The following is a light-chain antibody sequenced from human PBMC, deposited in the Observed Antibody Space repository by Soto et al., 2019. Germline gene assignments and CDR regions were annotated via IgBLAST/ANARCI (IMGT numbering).Light chain of an antibody. CDR1: QSVSSY. Sequence: EIVLTQSPATLSLSPGERATLSCRASQSVSSYLAWYQQKPGQAPRLLIYDASNRATGIPARFSGSGSGTDFPLTISRLEPEDFAVYYCQQRSNWPQFTFGPGTKVDIK. CDR2: DAS. V-gene: IGKV3-11*01. J-gene: IGKJ3*01. CDR3: QQRSNWPQFT.